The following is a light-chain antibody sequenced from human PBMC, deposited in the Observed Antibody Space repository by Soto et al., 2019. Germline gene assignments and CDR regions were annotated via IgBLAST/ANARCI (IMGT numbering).Light chain of an antibody. V-gene: IGKV3-15*01. Sequence: EIVMTHSPATLSVSPCERAALSGRASQSVSSLLAWYQQKPGQAPRLLIHGATTRATGIPARFSGSGSGTEFTLTISSLHSEDFAVYYCQQYNNWPRTFGQGTKVDIK. CDR2: GAT. CDR1: QSVSSL. J-gene: IGKJ1*01. CDR3: QQYNNWPRT.